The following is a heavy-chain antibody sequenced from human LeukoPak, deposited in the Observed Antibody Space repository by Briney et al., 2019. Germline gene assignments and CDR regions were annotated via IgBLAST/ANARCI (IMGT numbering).Heavy chain of an antibody. J-gene: IGHJ6*02. D-gene: IGHD3-22*01. CDR1: GFIFSNYY. Sequence: GGSLRLSCAASGFIFSNYYMNWVRQGPGKGLEWVAHIKQDGSEKNYVDSVKGRFTISRDNAKNSLYLQMNSLRAEDTAVYYCARGGYYDSMMVPPNYYYGMDVWGQGTTVTVSS. CDR2: IKQDGSEK. V-gene: IGHV3-7*01. CDR3: ARGGYYDSMMVPPNYYYGMDV.